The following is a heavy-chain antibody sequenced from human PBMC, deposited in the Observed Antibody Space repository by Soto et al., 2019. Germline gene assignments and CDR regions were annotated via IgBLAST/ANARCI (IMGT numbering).Heavy chain of an antibody. J-gene: IGHJ4*02. CDR3: AKRPLAGSGWTFDY. D-gene: IGHD6-19*01. Sequence: GGSLRLSCSASGFTFNTHGMHWVRQSPGKGLEWVSYISYSGNKYYADSVQGRFTISRDDSKNTVFLEIKSLRTEDTAVYYCAKRPLAGSGWTFDYWGQGTSVTVSS. V-gene: IGHV3-30*02. CDR1: GFTFNTHG. CDR2: ISYSGNK.